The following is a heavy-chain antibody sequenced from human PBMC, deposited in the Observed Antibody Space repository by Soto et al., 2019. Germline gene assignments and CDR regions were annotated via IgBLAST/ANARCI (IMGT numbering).Heavy chain of an antibody. CDR2: IIPIFGTA. CDR1: GGTFSSYA. J-gene: IGHJ4*02. D-gene: IGHD3-22*01. CDR3: ARDRDSSGYYYEF. Sequence: SVKVSCKASGGTFSSYAISWVRQAPGQGLEWMGGIIPIFGTANYAQKFQGRVTITADKSTSTAHMELSSLRSEDTAVYYCARDRDSSGYYYEFWGQGTLVTVSS. V-gene: IGHV1-69*06.